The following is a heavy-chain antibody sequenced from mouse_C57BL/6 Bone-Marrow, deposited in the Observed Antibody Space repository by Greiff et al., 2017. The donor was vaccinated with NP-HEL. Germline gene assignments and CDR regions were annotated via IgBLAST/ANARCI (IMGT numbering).Heavy chain of an antibody. CDR2: IDPENGDT. Sequence: VQLQQSGAELVRPGASVKLSCTASGFNIKDDYMHWVKQRPEQGLEWIGWIDPENGDTEYASKFQGKATITADTSSNTAYLQLSSLTSEDTAVYYCTCYYYGSSYFDDWGQGTTLTVSS. V-gene: IGHV14-4*01. CDR1: GFNIKDDY. CDR3: TCYYYGSSYFDD. J-gene: IGHJ2*01. D-gene: IGHD1-1*01.